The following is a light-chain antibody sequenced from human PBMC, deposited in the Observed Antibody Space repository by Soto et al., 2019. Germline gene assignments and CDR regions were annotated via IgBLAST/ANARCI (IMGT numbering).Light chain of an antibody. J-gene: IGKJ3*01. V-gene: IGKV1-12*01. Sequence: IQMTQPPSSVSASVGDRVTMTCRASQGVGGWLAWYQQKPGKVPKRLIYATASWHSGVPSRFSGSGSGTDFTLSISSRQPEDVATYYCQQTHSLPLSFGPGTKVDIK. CDR2: ATA. CDR1: QGVGGW. CDR3: QQTHSLPLS.